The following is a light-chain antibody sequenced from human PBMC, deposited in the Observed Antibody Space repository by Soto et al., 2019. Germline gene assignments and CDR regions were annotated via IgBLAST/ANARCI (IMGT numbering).Light chain of an antibody. V-gene: IGKV1-39*01. CDR3: QQSYSTPT. CDR2: DAS. Sequence: DIQMTQSPSTLSASVGDRVTITCRASQSISTYVNWYQQKAGNAPKLLIYDASSLYSGVPSRFSGSGSGTDFTLTISTLQPEDFATYYCQQSYSTPTFGPGTKVDIK. J-gene: IGKJ3*01. CDR1: QSISTY.